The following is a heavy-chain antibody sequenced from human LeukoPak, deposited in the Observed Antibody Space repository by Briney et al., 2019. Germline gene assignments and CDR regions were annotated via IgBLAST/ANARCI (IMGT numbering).Heavy chain of an antibody. CDR2: INHSGST. J-gene: IGHJ4*02. Sequence: SETLSLTCAVYGGSFSGYYWSWIRQPPGKGLEWIGEINHSGSTNYNPSLKSRVTISVDTSKSQFSLKLSSVTAADTAVYYCARHPGFYGSGSYSFDYWGRGTLVTVSS. CDR1: GGSFSGYY. V-gene: IGHV4-34*01. CDR3: ARHPGFYGSGSYSFDY. D-gene: IGHD3-10*01.